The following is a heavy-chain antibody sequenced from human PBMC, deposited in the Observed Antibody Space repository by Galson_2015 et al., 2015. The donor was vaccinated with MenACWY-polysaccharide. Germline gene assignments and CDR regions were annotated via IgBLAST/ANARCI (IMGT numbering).Heavy chain of an antibody. D-gene: IGHD5-12*01. CDR3: ARGYSAYD. V-gene: IGHV3-74*01. CDR1: GFTFSTYW. Sequence: SLILSCAASGFTFSTYWMHWVRQAPGKGLVWVSRIKSDGSSTNYADSVKGRFTISRDNAKNTLYLQMNSLRAEDTALYYCARGYSAYDWGQGTLVTVSA. CDR2: IKSDGSST. J-gene: IGHJ4*02.